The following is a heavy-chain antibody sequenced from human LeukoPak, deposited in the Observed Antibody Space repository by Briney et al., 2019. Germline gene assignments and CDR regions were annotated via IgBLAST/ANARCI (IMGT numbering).Heavy chain of an antibody. CDR2: IIPIFGTA. J-gene: IGHJ4*02. D-gene: IGHD3-22*01. Sequence: SVKVSCKASGGTFSSYAISWVRQAPGQGLEWMGGIIPIFGTANYAQKFQGRVTITADESTSTAYMELSSLRSEDTAVYYCARTRSSGYLTFDYWGQGILVTVSS. V-gene: IGHV1-69*13. CDR1: GGTFSSYA. CDR3: ARTRSSGYLTFDY.